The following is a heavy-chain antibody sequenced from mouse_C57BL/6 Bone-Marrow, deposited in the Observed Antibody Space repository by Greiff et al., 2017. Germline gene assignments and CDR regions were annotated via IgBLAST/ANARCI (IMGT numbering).Heavy chain of an antibody. CDR2: INPGSGGT. CDR1: GYAFTNYL. D-gene: IGHD2-3*01. V-gene: IGHV1-54*01. Sequence: QVQLQESGAELVRPGTSVKVSCTASGYAFTNYLIEWVKQRPGQGLEWIGVINPGSGGTNYNEKFKGKATMTADTSSSTAYMQLSSLSSEDSAVYFCSRSTDDGPFGVWGTGTTVTVSS. CDR3: SRSTDDGPFGV. J-gene: IGHJ1*03.